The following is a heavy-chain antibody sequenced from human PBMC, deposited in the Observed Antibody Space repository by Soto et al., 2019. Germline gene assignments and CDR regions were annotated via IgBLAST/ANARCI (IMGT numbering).Heavy chain of an antibody. CDR3: ARSVDP. CDR2: IYYSGST. CDR1: SGSISNVAYF. J-gene: IGHJ5*02. Sequence: PSETLSLTCTVSSGSISNVAYFWAWIRQPPGKGLEWIGYIYYSGSTYYNPSLKSRVTISVDTSKNQFSLKLSSVTAADTAVYYCARSVDPWGQGTLVTVSS. V-gene: IGHV4-31*03.